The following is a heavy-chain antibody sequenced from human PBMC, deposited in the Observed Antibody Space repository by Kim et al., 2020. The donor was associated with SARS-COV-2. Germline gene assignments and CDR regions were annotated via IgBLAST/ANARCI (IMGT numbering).Heavy chain of an antibody. CDR1: GFTFSNYW. V-gene: IGHV3-7*01. Sequence: GGSLRLSCAASGFTFSNYWMTWVRQAPGKGLEGVANIKQDGSLKYYVNSVRGRFTVSRDNAKNSLYLQMNSLRVEDTGIYYCVSKSTGWGQGTLVPVSS. CDR2: IKQDGSLK. CDR3: VSKSTG. J-gene: IGHJ4*02.